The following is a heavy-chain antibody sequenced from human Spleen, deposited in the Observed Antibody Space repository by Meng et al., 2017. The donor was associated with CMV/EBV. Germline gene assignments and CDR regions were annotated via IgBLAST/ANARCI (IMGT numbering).Heavy chain of an antibody. D-gene: IGHD6-6*01. J-gene: IGHJ6*02. Sequence: GESLKISCKGSGYSFTNYWIGWVRQMPGKGLEWMGIIYPGDSDTRYSPSFQGQVTIPADKSISTAFLQWSSLRASDTAMYYCARQEYSSSGDPYYYYGMDVWGQGTTVTVSS. CDR3: ARQEYSSSGDPYYYYGMDV. CDR2: IYPGDSDT. CDR1: GYSFTNYW. V-gene: IGHV5-51*01.